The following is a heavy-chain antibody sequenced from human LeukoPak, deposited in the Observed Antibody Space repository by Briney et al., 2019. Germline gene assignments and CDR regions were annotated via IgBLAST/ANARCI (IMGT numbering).Heavy chain of an antibody. V-gene: IGHV3-48*03. D-gene: IGHD6-19*01. Sequence: PGGSLRLSCAASGFTFSSYEMNWVRQAPGKGLEWVSYISSSGRTISYADSVKGRFTISRDNAKNSLYLQMNSLRVEDTAVYYCARDGSSGWYWVDYWGQGTLVTVSS. CDR3: ARDGSSGWYWVDY. CDR1: GFTFSSYE. CDR2: ISSSGRTI. J-gene: IGHJ4*02.